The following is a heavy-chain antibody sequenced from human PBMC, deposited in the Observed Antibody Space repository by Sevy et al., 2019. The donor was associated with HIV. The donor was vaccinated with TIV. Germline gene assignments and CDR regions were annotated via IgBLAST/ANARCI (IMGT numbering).Heavy chain of an antibody. D-gene: IGHD3-22*01. J-gene: IGHJ3*02. CDR1: GFTFSSYS. CDR3: ARDAITMDYYDSSGYYTLDAFDI. Sequence: GGSLRLSCAASGFTFSSYSMNWVRQAPGKGLEWVSSISSSSSYIYYADSVKDRFTISRDNAKNSLYLQMNSLRAEDTAVYYCARDAITMDYYDSSGYYTLDAFDIWGQGTMVTVSS. V-gene: IGHV3-21*01. CDR2: ISSSSSYI.